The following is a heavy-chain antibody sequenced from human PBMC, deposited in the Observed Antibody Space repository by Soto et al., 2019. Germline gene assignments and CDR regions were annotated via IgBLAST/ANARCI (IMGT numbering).Heavy chain of an antibody. Sequence: QVQLVQSGAEVKKPGSSVKVSCKASGGTFSSYAISWVRQAPGQGLEWMGGIIPIFGTANYAQKFQGRVTITADESTSTAYMELSSLSSDDTAVYYCASGRPIAARPGGHFDYWGQGTLVTVSS. D-gene: IGHD6-6*01. V-gene: IGHV1-69*01. CDR3: ASGRPIAARPGGHFDY. CDR2: IIPIFGTA. CDR1: GGTFSSYA. J-gene: IGHJ4*02.